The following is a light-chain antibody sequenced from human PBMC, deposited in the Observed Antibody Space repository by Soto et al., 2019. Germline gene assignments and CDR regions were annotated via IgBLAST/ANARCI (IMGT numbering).Light chain of an antibody. CDR3: CSFVGSTVV. J-gene: IGLJ2*01. CDR1: SSDVGSYNL. CDR2: EAS. V-gene: IGLV2-23*01. Sequence: QSALTQPASVSGSPGQSITISCTGTSSDVGSYNLVSWYQQHPGKAPKLMIFEASKRPSGVSSRFSGSKSGNTASLTISELQAEDEADYYCCSFVGSTVVFGGGTKLTVL.